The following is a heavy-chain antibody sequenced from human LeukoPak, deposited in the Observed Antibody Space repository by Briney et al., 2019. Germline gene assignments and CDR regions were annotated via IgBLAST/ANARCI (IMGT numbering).Heavy chain of an antibody. CDR3: ARDQGSGWYQNERPLHRGSFDY. J-gene: IGHJ4*02. D-gene: IGHD6-19*01. CDR1: GYTFTSYY. Sequence: GASVKVSCKASGYTFTSYYMHWVRQAPGQGLEWMGIINPSGGSTSYAQKFQGRVTMTRDTSTSTVYMELSSLRSEDTAVYYCARDQGSGWYQNERPLHRGSFDYWGQGTLVTVSS. V-gene: IGHV1-46*01. CDR2: INPSGGST.